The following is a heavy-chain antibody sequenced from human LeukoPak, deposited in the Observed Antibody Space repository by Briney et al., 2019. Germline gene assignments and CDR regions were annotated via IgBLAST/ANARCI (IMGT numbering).Heavy chain of an antibody. Sequence: GGSLRLSCAASGFTFSSYAMSWVRQAPGKGLEWVSAISGSGGSTYYADSVKGRYTISRDNSKNTLYLQMNSLRAEDTAVYYCARGSRDILTGYYPPGYFDYWGQGTLVTVSS. V-gene: IGHV3-23*01. D-gene: IGHD3-9*01. J-gene: IGHJ4*02. CDR2: ISGSGGST. CDR3: ARGSRDILTGYYPPGYFDY. CDR1: GFTFSSYA.